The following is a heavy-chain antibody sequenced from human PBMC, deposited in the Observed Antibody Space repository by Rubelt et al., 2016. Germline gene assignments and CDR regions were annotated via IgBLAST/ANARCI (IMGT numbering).Heavy chain of an antibody. Sequence: GESLRLSCAASGFPFSTYAMSWVRQAPGKGLEWVSGISGSGGDTFYADSVKGRFTISRENAKNSLYLQMNSLRAGDTAVYYCIRGGIQVAGIDAFDMWGQGTMVTVSS. CDR1: GFPFSTYA. V-gene: IGHV3-23*01. CDR2: ISGSGGDT. J-gene: IGHJ3*02. CDR3: IRGGIQVAGIDAFDM. D-gene: IGHD6-19*01.